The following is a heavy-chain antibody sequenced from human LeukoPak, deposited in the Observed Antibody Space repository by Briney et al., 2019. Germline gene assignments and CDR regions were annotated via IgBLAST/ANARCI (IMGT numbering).Heavy chain of an antibody. V-gene: IGHV1-69*06. CDR3: ASLYYYGSGSSYFDY. D-gene: IGHD3-10*01. Sequence: SVKVSCEASGGTFSSYAISWVRQAPGQGLEWMGGIIPIFGTANYAQKFQGRVTITADKSTSTAYMELSSLRSEDTAVYYCASLYYYGSGSSYFDYWGQGTLVTVSS. CDR2: IIPIFGTA. J-gene: IGHJ4*02. CDR1: GGTFSSYA.